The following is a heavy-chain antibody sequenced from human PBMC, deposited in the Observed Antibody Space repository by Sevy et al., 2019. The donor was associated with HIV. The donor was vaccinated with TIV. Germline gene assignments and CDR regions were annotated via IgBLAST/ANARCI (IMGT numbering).Heavy chain of an antibody. Sequence: GGSLRLSCAASGFTFVNYAIIWVRQSPGKGLEWISTISNRGTTHYADSVKGRFTISRDNSDNTVSLQMNSLRVDDTAVYYCGRSVLGDKWGQGILVTVSS. CDR2: ISNRGTT. CDR1: GFTFVNYA. V-gene: IGHV3-23*01. J-gene: IGHJ4*02. CDR3: GRSVLGDK. D-gene: IGHD3-16*01.